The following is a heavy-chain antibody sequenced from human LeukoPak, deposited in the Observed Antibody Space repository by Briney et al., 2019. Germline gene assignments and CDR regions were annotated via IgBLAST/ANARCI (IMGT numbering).Heavy chain of an antibody. CDR2: IIPILGIA. D-gene: IGHD5-12*01. CDR3: ARGFGGYSGYDWSNWFDP. CDR1: GGTFSSYA. V-gene: IGHV1-69*04. J-gene: IGHJ5*02. Sequence: SVKVSCKASGGTFSSYAISWVRQAPGQGLEWMGRIIPILGIANYAQKFQGRVKITADKSTSTAYMELSSLRSEDTAVYYCARGFGGYSGYDWSNWFDPWGQGTLVTVSS.